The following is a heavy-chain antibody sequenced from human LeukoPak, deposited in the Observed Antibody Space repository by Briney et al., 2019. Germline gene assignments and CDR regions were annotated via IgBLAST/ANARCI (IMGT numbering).Heavy chain of an antibody. CDR2: MYSGGST. D-gene: IGHD2-15*01. J-gene: IGHJ3*02. V-gene: IGHV3-53*01. CDR3: ARDRYCSGGNCYSDAFDI. Sequence: HPGGSLRLSCAASGFSVRSNYMSWVRQSPRKALEWVSIMYSGGSTDYADSVKGRFIISRDHSKNTLYLQMNSLRAEDTAVYYCARDRYCSGGNCYSDAFDIWGQGTMVTVSS. CDR1: GFSVRSNY.